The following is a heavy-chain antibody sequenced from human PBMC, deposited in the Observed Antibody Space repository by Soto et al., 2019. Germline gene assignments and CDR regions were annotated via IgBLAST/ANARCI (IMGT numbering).Heavy chain of an antibody. Sequence: QVQLQESGPGLVKPSETLSLTCTVSGASINYYYWSWIRQAPGKGLEWIGYVYYDGSTKYNPSLESRVTMSIDTSKNQFSLKLSSVIAADTAVYYCVSYDRQSGRYSLDYWGQGTLVTVSS. CDR3: VSYDRQSGRYSLDY. J-gene: IGHJ4*02. CDR2: VYYDGST. V-gene: IGHV4-59*01. D-gene: IGHD3-10*01. CDR1: GASINYYY.